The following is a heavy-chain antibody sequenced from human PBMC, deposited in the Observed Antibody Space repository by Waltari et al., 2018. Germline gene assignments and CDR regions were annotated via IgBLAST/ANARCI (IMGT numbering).Heavy chain of an antibody. CDR2: SKSDGSQA. CDR1: GFSFSDSW. Sequence: VQLVESGGGLVQPGGSLRLSCEASGFSFSDSWLHWVRQAPGKGLVWVSRSKSDGSQATYADSVKGRFTISGDNAKSTLYLQMNSMRAEDTAVYYCARSDWLEYWGQGTLLTVSS. CDR3: ARSDWLEY. J-gene: IGHJ4*02. D-gene: IGHD3-9*01. V-gene: IGHV3-74*01.